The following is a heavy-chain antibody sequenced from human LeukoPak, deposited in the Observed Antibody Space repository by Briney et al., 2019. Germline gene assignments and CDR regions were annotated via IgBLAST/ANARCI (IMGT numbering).Heavy chain of an antibody. CDR3: ARETIEPRVAFDP. CDR2: INPNSGGT. J-gene: IGHJ5*02. V-gene: IGHV1-2*02. Sequence: ASVKVSCKASGYTFTGYYMHWVRQAPGQGLEWMGWINPNSGGTNYAQKFQGRVTMTRDTSISTAYMELSRLRSEDTAVYYCARETIEPRVAFDPWGQGTLVTVSS. CDR1: GYTFTGYY.